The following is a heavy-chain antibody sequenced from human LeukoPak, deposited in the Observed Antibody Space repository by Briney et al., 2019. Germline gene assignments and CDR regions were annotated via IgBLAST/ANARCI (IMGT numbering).Heavy chain of an antibody. CDR1: GFTFSSYA. Sequence: GGSLRLSCSASGFTFSSYAMHWVRQAPGKGLEYVSAISSNGGSTYYADSVKGRFTISRDNSKNTLYPQMSSLRAEDTAVYYCVTVDTAMDTPTNYFDYWGQGTLVTVSS. J-gene: IGHJ4*02. V-gene: IGHV3-64D*09. CDR2: ISSNGGST. D-gene: IGHD5-18*01. CDR3: VTVDTAMDTPTNYFDY.